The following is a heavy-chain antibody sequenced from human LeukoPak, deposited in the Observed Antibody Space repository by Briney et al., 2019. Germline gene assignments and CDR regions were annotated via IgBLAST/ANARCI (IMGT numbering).Heavy chain of an antibody. CDR1: GFTFSSYW. V-gene: IGHV3-74*01. D-gene: IGHD3-10*01. Sequence: GGSLRLSCAASGFTFSSYWMHWVRQAPGKGLVWVSRINSDGSSTSYADSVKGRFTISRDNAKNTLYLQMNSLRAEDTAVYYCARDLTWFGELSLYYFDYWGQGSLVTVSS. CDR3: ARDLTWFGELSLYYFDY. J-gene: IGHJ4*02. CDR2: INSDGSST.